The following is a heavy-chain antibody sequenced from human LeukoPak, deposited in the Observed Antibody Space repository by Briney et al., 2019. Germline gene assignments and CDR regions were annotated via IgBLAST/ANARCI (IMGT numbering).Heavy chain of an antibody. D-gene: IGHD2-2*01. CDR3: AREGVPAATIDYYYYMDV. V-gene: IGHV3-7*01. Sequence: GGSLRLSCAASGFTFSTYWMNWVRQAPGKGLEWVANIKEDGSEKYYVDSVKGRFTISRDNAKNSLYLQMNSLRAEDTAVYYCAREGVPAATIDYYYYMDVWGKGTTVTVSS. J-gene: IGHJ6*03. CDR2: IKEDGSEK. CDR1: GFTFSTYW.